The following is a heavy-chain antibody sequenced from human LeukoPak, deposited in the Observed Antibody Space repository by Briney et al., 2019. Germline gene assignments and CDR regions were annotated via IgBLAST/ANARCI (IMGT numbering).Heavy chain of an antibody. Sequence: SETLSLTCTVSGGSISSYYWSWIRQPPGKGLEWIGYIYYSGSTNYNPSLKSRVTISVDTSKNQFSLKLSSVTAADTAVCYCASQTYYYDSSGYYDYYYMDVWGKGTTVTVSS. V-gene: IGHV4-59*01. D-gene: IGHD3-22*01. J-gene: IGHJ6*03. CDR1: GGSISSYY. CDR2: IYYSGST. CDR3: ASQTYYYDSSGYYDYYYMDV.